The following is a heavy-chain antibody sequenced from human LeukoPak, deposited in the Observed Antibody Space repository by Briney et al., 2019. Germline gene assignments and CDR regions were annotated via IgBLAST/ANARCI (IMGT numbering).Heavy chain of an antibody. Sequence: GGSLRLSCAASGFTFSDYYMSWIRQAPGKGLEWVSSISSSSSYIYYADSVKGRFTISRDNAKNSLYLQMNSLRAEDTAVYYCAREPQGYCSGGSCYVYWGQGTLVTVSS. CDR1: GFTFSDYY. CDR3: AREPQGYCSGGSCYVY. D-gene: IGHD2-15*01. V-gene: IGHV3-11*06. J-gene: IGHJ4*02. CDR2: ISSSSSYI.